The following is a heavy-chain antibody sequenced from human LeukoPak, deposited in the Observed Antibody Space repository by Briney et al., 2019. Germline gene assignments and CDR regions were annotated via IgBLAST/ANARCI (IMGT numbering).Heavy chain of an antibody. Sequence: PSETLSLTCTVSGGSISSGGYYWSWIRQPPGKGLEWIGYIYHSGSTYYNPSLKSRVTISVDRSKNQFSLKLSSVTAADTAVYYCAREDGSGLLDYWGQGTLVTVSS. CDR1: GGSISSGGYY. D-gene: IGHD6-19*01. CDR2: IYHSGST. J-gene: IGHJ4*02. CDR3: AREDGSGLLDY. V-gene: IGHV4-30-2*01.